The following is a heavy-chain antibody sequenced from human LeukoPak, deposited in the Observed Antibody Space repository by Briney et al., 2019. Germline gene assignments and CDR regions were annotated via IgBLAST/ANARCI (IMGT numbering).Heavy chain of an antibody. CDR1: GYTFTSYY. CDR3: ARDRGYSGYGGWGPLWY. D-gene: IGHD5-12*01. Sequence: ASVKVSCKASGYTFTSYYMHWVRQATGQGLEWMGIINPSGGSTSYAQKFQGRVTMTRDMSTSTVYMELSSLRSEDTAVYYCARDRGYSGYGGWGPLWYWGQGTLVTVSS. V-gene: IGHV1-46*01. J-gene: IGHJ4*02. CDR2: INPSGGST.